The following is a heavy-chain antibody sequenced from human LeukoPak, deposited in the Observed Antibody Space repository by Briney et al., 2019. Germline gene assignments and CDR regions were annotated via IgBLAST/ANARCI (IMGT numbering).Heavy chain of an antibody. D-gene: IGHD6-13*01. V-gene: IGHV4-34*01. J-gene: IGHJ6*03. CDR2: INHSGST. Sequence: PSETLSLTCTVSGGSISSYYWSWIRQPAGKGLEWIGEINHSGSTNYNPSLKSRVTISVDTSKNQFSLKLSSVTAADTAVYYCARVIAAAGSYYYYYYYMDVWGKGTTVTVSS. CDR3: ARVIAAAGSYYYYYYYMDV. CDR1: GGSISSYY.